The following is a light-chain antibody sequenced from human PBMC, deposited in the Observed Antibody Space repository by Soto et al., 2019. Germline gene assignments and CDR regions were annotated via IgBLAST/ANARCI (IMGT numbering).Light chain of an antibody. CDR3: QQYNSYPLT. CDR1: QSISSW. CDR2: TAP. J-gene: IGKJ3*01. Sequence: DIQMTQSPSTLSASIGDRVTITCRASQSISSWLAWYQQKPGKAPNLLIYTAPNLESGVPSRFSSSGSGTEFPLTICSLQPDGFATYYCQQYNSYPLTFGPGTQVDIK. V-gene: IGKV1-5*03.